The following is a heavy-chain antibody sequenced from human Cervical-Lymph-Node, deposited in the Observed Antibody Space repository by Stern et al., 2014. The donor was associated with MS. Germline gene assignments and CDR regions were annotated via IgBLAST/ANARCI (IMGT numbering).Heavy chain of an antibody. CDR3: VRQVTVRSRFDY. CDR2: IDDTGRT. V-gene: IGHV4-39*01. CDR1: GGSISSSYY. Sequence: QVQLQESGPGLVKPSETLSRTCTVSGGSISSSYYWGWIRQSSGKGLEWIGSIDDTGRTFYNPSLQSRVTISVDTSNNQFSLKLSSVTAADTAVYYCVRQVTVRSRFDYWGQGTLVTVSS. J-gene: IGHJ4*02. D-gene: IGHD4-11*01.